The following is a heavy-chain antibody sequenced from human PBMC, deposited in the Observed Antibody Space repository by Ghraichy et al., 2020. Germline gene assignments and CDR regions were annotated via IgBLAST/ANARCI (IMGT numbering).Heavy chain of an antibody. CDR3: RKSSGWYLFDY. CDR2: ISYDGSNK. CDR1: GFTFSSYA. D-gene: IGHD6-19*01. V-gene: IGHV3-30*04. Sequence: GGSLRLSCAASGFTFSSYAMHWVRQAPGKGLEWVAVISYDGSNKYYADSVKGRFTISRDNSKNTLYLKMNRLRAEDTAVYYCRKSSGWYLFDYWGQGTLVTVS. J-gene: IGHJ4*02.